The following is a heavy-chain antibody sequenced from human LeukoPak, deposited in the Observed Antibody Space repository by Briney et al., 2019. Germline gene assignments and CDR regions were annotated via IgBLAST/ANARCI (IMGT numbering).Heavy chain of an antibody. Sequence: EASVKVSCKASGGTFSNYAISWVRQGPGQGLEWMGGIIPIFGTANYAQKFQGRVTITTDESTSTAYMELSSLRSEDTAVYYCARGRTILGSLPYYYYMDVWGKGTTVTVSS. CDR3: ARGRTILGSLPYYYYMDV. D-gene: IGHD3-9*01. CDR1: GGTFSNYA. V-gene: IGHV1-69*05. J-gene: IGHJ6*03. CDR2: IIPIFGTA.